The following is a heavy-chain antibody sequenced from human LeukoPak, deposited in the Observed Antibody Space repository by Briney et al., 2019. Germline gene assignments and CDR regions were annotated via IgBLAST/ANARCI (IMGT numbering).Heavy chain of an antibody. CDR3: AKDFHGDFPYFFEY. CDR1: GFTFSNFA. V-gene: IGHV3-23*01. CDR2: ISASGGTT. Sequence: PGGSLRLSCAASGFTFSNFAMSWVRQAPGKGLEWVSSISASGGTTYYADSVKGRFTISRDNSKNTFNLQMNSLRAEGTALYYCAKDFHGDFPYFFEYWGQGTLVTVSS. J-gene: IGHJ4*02.